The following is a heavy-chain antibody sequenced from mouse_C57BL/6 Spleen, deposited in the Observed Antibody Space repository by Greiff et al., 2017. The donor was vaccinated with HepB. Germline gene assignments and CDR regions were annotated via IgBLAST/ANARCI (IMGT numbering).Heavy chain of an antibody. J-gene: IGHJ3*01. CDR2: IYPGSGST. V-gene: IGHV1-55*01. D-gene: IGHD3-2*02. CDR3: ASPGADSSGSFAY. Sequence: QVQLQQPGAELVKPGASVKMSCKASGYTFTSYWITWVKQRPGQGLEWIGDIYPGSGSTNYNEKFKSKATLTVDTSSSTAYMQLSSLTSEDSAVYYCASPGADSSGSFAYWGQGTLVTVSA. CDR1: GYTFTSYW.